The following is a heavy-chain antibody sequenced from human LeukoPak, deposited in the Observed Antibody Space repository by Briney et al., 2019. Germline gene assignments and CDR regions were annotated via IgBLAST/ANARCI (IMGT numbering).Heavy chain of an antibody. V-gene: IGHV4-39*07. Sequence: SETLSLTCTVSGGSISSGSYYWGWIRQPPGKGLEWIGSIYYSGSTYYNPSLKSRVTISVDTSKNQFSLKLSSVTAADTAVYYCAREYYYDSSGYPPHAGRWFDPWGQGTLVTVSS. J-gene: IGHJ5*02. CDR1: GGSISSGSYY. CDR2: IYYSGST. CDR3: AREYYYDSSGYPPHAGRWFDP. D-gene: IGHD3-22*01.